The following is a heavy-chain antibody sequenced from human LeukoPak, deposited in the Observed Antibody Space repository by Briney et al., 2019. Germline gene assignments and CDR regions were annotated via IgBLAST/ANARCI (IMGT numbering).Heavy chain of an antibody. CDR3: ARGSSGNSFPFDY. V-gene: IGHV4-59*12. J-gene: IGHJ4*02. CDR2: IYYGGRS. D-gene: IGHD3-22*01. CDR1: GGSISSYY. Sequence: SETLSLTCIVSGGSISSYYWSWIRQSPGKGLEWIGYIYYGGRSSYNPSLKSRVTISVDTSKNQFSLRLSSVTAADRAVYYCARGSSGNSFPFDYWGQGTLVTVSS.